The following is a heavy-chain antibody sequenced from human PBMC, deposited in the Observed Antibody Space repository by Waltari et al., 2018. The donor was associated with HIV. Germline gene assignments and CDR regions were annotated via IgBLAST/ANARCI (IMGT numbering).Heavy chain of an antibody. CDR3: ARDGLNFFGSGSSYNQYYFDY. CDR1: GFTFSTYS. Sequence: EVQLVESGGGLVQSGGSLRLSCAASGFTFSTYSMNWVRQAPGKGLAWVSYIGSSSTTIYYADSVKGRFIISRDNAKNSLYLQMNSLRAEDTAVYYCARDGLNFFGSGSSYNQYYFDYWGQGTLVTVSS. CDR2: IGSSSTTI. V-gene: IGHV3-48*01. J-gene: IGHJ4*02. D-gene: IGHD3-10*01.